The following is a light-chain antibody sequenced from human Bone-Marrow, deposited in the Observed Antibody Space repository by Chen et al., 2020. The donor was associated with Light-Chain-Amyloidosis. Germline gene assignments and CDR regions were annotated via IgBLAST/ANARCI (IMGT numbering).Light chain of an antibody. Sequence: SYVLTQPSSVSVAPGQPATTACGGNNIGSTSVHWYQQTPGQAPLLVVYDDSDRPSGIPGRLSGSNAGNTATLTISRVEAGDEADYYCQVCDRSSDRPVFGGGTKLTVL. CDR1: NIGSTS. CDR3: QVCDRSSDRPV. V-gene: IGLV3-21*02. J-gene: IGLJ3*02. CDR2: DDS.